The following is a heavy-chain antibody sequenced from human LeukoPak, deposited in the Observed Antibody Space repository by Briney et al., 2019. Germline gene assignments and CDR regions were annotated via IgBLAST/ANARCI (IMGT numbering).Heavy chain of an antibody. V-gene: IGHV3-48*03. Sequence: PGGSLRLSCAASGFTFSSYEMNWVRQAPGKGLEWASYISSSGSTIYYADSVKGRFTISRDNAKNSLYLQMNSLRAEDTAVYYCARVGGYYQEVGYWGQGTLVTVSS. CDR2: ISSSGSTI. CDR3: ARVGGYYQEVGY. CDR1: GFTFSSYE. D-gene: IGHD3-22*01. J-gene: IGHJ4*02.